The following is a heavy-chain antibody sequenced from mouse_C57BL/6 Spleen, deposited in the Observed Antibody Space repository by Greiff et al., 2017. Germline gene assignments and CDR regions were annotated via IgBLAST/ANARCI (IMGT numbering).Heavy chain of an antibody. CDR3: ARGWYYGSSWAMDY. V-gene: IGHV1-72*01. CDR2: IDPNSGGT. Sequence: QVQLQQSGAELVKPGASVTLSCKASGYTFTSYWMHWVKQRPGRGLEWIGRIDPNSGGTKYNEKFKSKATLTVDKPSSTAYMQLSSLTSEDSAVYYCARGWYYGSSWAMDYWGQGTSVTVSS. D-gene: IGHD1-1*01. J-gene: IGHJ4*01. CDR1: GYTFTSYW.